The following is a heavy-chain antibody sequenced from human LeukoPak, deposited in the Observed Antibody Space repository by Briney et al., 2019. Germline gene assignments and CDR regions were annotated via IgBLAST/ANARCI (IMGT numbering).Heavy chain of an antibody. J-gene: IGHJ6*02. D-gene: IGHD6-13*01. Sequence: GGSLRRSCAASGFTFSSYAMSWVRQAPGKGLEWVSAISGSGGSTYYADSVKGRFTISRDNSKNTLYLQMNSLRAEDTAVYYCARVRGSSWINYNYYYGMDVWGRGTTVTVSS. CDR1: GFTFSSYA. CDR2: ISGSGGST. V-gene: IGHV3-23*01. CDR3: ARVRGSSWINYNYYYGMDV.